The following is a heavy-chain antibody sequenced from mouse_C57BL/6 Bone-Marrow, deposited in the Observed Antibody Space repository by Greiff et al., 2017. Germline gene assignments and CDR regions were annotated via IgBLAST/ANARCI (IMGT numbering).Heavy chain of an antibody. D-gene: IGHD2-3*01. CDR3: TRDGYPYYFDY. CDR1: GFTFSSYA. J-gene: IGHJ2*01. V-gene: IGHV5-9-1*02. CDR2: ISSGGDYI. Sequence: EVQLVESGAGLVKPGGSLKLSCAASGFTFSSYAMSWVRQTPEKRLEWVAYISSGGDYIYYADTVKGRFTISRDNARTSLYLQLSSLKSEDTAMYYCTRDGYPYYFDYWGQGTTLTVSS.